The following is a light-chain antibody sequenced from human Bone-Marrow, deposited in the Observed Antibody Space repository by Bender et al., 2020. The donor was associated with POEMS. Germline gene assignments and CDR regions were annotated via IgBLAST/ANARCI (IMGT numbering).Light chain of an antibody. CDR3: CSYAGTITFVV. V-gene: IGLV2-14*01. Sequence: QSALTQPASVSGSPGQSIAISCTGTSSDVGGYTYVSWYQQHPGKAPKLMIYDVSSRPSGVSDRFSGSKSGNTASLTISGLQAEDEADYYCCSYAGTITFVVFGGGTKLTVL. CDR1: SSDVGGYTY. CDR2: DVS. J-gene: IGLJ2*01.